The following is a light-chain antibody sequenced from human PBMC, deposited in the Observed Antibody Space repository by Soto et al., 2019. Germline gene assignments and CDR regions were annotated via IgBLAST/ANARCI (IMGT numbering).Light chain of an antibody. CDR2: DVS. CDR1: SSDVGSYNY. CDR3: SSYTSSSPYV. V-gene: IGLV2-14*01. J-gene: IGLJ1*01. Sequence: QSALTQPASVSGSPGQSITISCTGTSSDVGSYNYVSWYQQHPGKAPKLMIYDVSNRPSGVSNRFSGSNSGNTASLTISGLQAEDEADYYCSSYTSSSPYVFGTGTKVTVL.